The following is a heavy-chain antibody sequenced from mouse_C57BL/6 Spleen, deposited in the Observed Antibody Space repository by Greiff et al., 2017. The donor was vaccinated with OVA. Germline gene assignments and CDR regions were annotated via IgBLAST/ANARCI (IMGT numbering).Heavy chain of an antibody. V-gene: IGHV1-50*01. D-gene: IGHD2-4*01. CDR2: IDPSDSYT. CDR3: ATINPSYAMDY. CDR1: GYTFTSYW. Sequence: QVQLQQPGAELVKPGASVKLSCKASGYTFTSYWMQWVKQRPGQGLEWIGEIDPSDSYTNYNQKFKGKATLTVDTSSSTAYMQLSSLTSEDSAVYYCATINPSYAMDYWGQGTSVTVSS. J-gene: IGHJ4*01.